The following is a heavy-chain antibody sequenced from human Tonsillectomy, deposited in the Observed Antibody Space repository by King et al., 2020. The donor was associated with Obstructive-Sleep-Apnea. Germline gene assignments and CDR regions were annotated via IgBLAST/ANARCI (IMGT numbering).Heavy chain of an antibody. CDR2: TRNKASSYTT. Sequence: VQLVESGGGLVQPGGSLRLSCAASGFSFSDHYMDWVRQAPGKGLEWVARTRNKASSYTTEYAASVKGRFTISRDDSKNSLYLQMNSLKTEDTAVYYCARAGVGTRYFDYWGQGTLVTVSS. V-gene: IGHV3-72*01. D-gene: IGHD1-26*01. CDR1: GFSFSDHY. J-gene: IGHJ4*02. CDR3: ARAGVGTRYFDY.